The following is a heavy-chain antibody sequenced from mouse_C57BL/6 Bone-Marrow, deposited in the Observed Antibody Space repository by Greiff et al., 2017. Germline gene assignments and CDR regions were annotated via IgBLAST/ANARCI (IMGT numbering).Heavy chain of an antibody. CDR2: IYPGGGYT. D-gene: IGHD2-2*01. V-gene: IGHV1-63*01. J-gene: IGHJ2*01. Sequence: VQLQQSGAELVRPGTSVKMSCKASGYTFTNYWIGWAKQRPGHGREWIGDIYPGGGYTNYNEKFKGTATLTADKSSSTAYMQFRSLTSEDSAIYCCARYGYYFDYWGQGTTLTVSS. CDR1: GYTFTNYW. CDR3: ARYGYYFDY.